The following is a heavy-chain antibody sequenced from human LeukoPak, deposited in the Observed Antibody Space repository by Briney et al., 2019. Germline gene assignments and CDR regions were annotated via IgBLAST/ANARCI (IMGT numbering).Heavy chain of an antibody. J-gene: IGHJ5*02. CDR1: GYSISSGYY. CDR2: IYHSGGT. Sequence: SETLSLTCAVSGYSISSGYYWGWIRQPPGKGLEWIGSIYHSGGTYYNPSLKSRVTISVDTSKNQFSLKLSSVTAADTAVYYCARAIGGDGDNWFDPWGQGTLVTVSS. V-gene: IGHV4-38-2*01. CDR3: ARAIGGDGDNWFDP. D-gene: IGHD2-8*01.